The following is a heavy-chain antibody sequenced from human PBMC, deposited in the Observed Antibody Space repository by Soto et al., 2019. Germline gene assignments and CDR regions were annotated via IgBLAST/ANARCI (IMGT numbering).Heavy chain of an antibody. J-gene: IGHJ4*02. Sequence: QVQLVESRGGLVKPGGSLRLSCAASGFTFSDYYMSWIRQAPGKGLEWVSYISSSSSYTNYADSVKGRFTISRDNAKNSLYLQMNSLRAEDTAVYYCARKPYCSGGSCHPIDYWGQGTLVTVSS. CDR3: ARKPYCSGGSCHPIDY. D-gene: IGHD2-15*01. CDR1: GFTFSDYY. V-gene: IGHV3-11*06. CDR2: ISSSSSYT.